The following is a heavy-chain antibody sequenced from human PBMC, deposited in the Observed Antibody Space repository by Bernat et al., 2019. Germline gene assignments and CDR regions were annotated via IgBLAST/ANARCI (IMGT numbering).Heavy chain of an antibody. V-gene: IGHV3-33*01. J-gene: IGHJ4*02. CDR1: GFTFSSYG. CDR3: AREDGYNLSSFDS. D-gene: IGHD5-24*01. CDR2: IWYDGSNN. Sequence: QVQLVESGGGVVQPGRSLRLSCAASGFTFSSYGMHWVRQAPGKGLEWVAVIWYDGSNNYYADSVKGRFTISRDNSKTPLYLQMNSLRAEDTAVYYCAREDGYNLSSFDSWGQGTLVTVSS.